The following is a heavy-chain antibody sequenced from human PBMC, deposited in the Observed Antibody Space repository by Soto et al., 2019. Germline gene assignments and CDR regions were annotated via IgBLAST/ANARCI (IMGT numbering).Heavy chain of an antibody. D-gene: IGHD3-22*01. CDR3: ARVANYDSSGLSP. CDR2: IFSNDEK. J-gene: IGHJ4*02. Sequence: QVTLKESGPVLVKPTETLTLTCTVSGFSLSNARMGVSWIRQPPGKALEWLAHIFSNDEKSYSTSLKSRLTNSMDXXKSHVVLTMTNMDPVDTATYYCARVANYDSSGLSPWGQGTLVTVSS. CDR1: GFSLSNARMG. V-gene: IGHV2-26*01.